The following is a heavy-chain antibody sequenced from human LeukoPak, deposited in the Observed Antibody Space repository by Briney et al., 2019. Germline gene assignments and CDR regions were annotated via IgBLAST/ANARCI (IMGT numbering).Heavy chain of an antibody. D-gene: IGHD2/OR15-2a*01. CDR3: AGHHPRNTVDF. CDR1: GGSISSYY. Sequence: SETLSLTCTVSGGSISSYYWSWIRQPPGKGLEWIAYISDIGSIKYNPSLKSRVTISLDTSKNQFSLKLSSVTAADTAVYYCAGHHPRNTVDFWGQGTLVTVSS. CDR2: ISDIGSI. J-gene: IGHJ4*02. V-gene: IGHV4-59*08.